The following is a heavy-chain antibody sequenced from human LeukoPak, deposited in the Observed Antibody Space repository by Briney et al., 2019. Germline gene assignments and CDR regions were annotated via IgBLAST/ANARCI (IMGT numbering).Heavy chain of an antibody. D-gene: IGHD2-2*01. CDR2: ISYDGSNK. V-gene: IGHV3-30*04. CDR1: GCTFSSYS. CDR3: ARDSNTPGYCSSTSGYSIGLIDY. Sequence: GRSLRLSCAASGCTFSSYSMHWVRQAPGKGLEWVAVISYDGSNKYYPDSVKERLTISRDNSKNTLYQQISTMRAADTAVYYCARDSNTPGYCSSTSGYSIGLIDYWGKGTLVTVPS. J-gene: IGHJ4*02.